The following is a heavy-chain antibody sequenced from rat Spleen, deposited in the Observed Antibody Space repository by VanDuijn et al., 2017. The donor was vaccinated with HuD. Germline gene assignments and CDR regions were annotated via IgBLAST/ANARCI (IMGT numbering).Heavy chain of an antibody. J-gene: IGHJ4*01. Sequence: EVQLVESGGGLVQPGKSLKLSCVASGFTFNNYWMTWIRQAPGKGLEWVATIIYDGSRTYYRDSVKGRFTISRDNAENTLYLQMDSLRSEDTATYYCARHLLLTDVMDAWGQGASVTVSS. CDR1: GFTFNNYW. V-gene: IGHV5-31*01. CDR3: ARHLLLTDVMDA. CDR2: IIYDGSRT. D-gene: IGHD1-1*01.